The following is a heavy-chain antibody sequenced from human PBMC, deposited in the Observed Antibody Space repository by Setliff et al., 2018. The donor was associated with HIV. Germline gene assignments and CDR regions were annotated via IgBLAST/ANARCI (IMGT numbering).Heavy chain of an antibody. D-gene: IGHD3-9*01. J-gene: IGHJ4*02. V-gene: IGHV1-18*01. CDR2: ISPSNGYT. CDR1: GYTFSSYG. CDR3: AIAPFRIMSAHYRTLDQ. Sequence: ASVKVSCKASGYTFSSYGISWVRQAPGQGLEWMGWISPSNGYTDYAQQFRGRLTVTADISTTTAYMEVSSLGSDDTAIYYCAIAPFRIMSAHYRTLDQWGQGTPVTVSS.